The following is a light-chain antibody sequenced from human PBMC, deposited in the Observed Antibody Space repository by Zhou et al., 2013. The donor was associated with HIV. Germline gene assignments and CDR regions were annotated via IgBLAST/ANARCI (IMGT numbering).Light chain of an antibody. J-gene: IGKJ4*01. CDR3: QHGSAWPLT. CDR2: KAS. CDR1: QSITSW. Sequence: DIQMTQSPSTLSASVGDRVTITCRASQSITSWLAWYQQKPGKAPKLLIYKASSLESGVPSRFSGSGSGTDYTLTINTLEPEDFAVYYCQHGSAWPLTFGGGTKVEIK. V-gene: IGKV1-5*03.